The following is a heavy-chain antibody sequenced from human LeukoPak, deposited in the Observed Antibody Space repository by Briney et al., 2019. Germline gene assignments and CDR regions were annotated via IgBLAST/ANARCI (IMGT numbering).Heavy chain of an antibody. J-gene: IGHJ4*02. Sequence: GASVKVSCRASGYIFTSYSISWVRQAPGQGLEWMGWISAYNGNTNYAQKLQGRVTMTTDTSTSTAYMELRSLRSDDTAVYYCARSAKLFWSGYSDYWGQGTLVTVSS. CDR1: GYIFTSYS. D-gene: IGHD3-3*01. V-gene: IGHV1-18*01. CDR3: ARSAKLFWSGYSDY. CDR2: ISAYNGNT.